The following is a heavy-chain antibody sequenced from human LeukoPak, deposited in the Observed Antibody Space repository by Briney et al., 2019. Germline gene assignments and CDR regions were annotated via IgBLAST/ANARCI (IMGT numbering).Heavy chain of an antibody. V-gene: IGHV1-2*02. D-gene: IGHD6-19*01. J-gene: IGHJ5*02. CDR1: GYFFSGYH. CDR3: AGLGSNMEGRIDP. Sequence: ASVKVSCKASGYFFSGYHVHWVRQAPGQGLDWMGRIYIDSGDTNYAQKFQGRVTMTRDTSISTAYMELSSLTSDDTAVYYCAGLGSNMEGRIDPWGQGTPVTVSS. CDR2: IYIDSGDT.